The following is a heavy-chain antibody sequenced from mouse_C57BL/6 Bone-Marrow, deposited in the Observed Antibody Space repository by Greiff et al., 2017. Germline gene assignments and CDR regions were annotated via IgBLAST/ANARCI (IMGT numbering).Heavy chain of an antibody. V-gene: IGHV1-55*01. D-gene: IGHD1-1*01. CDR2: IYPGSGST. Sequence: QVQLKQSGAELVKPGASVKMSCKASGYTFTSYWITWVKQRPGQGLEWIGDIYPGSGSTNYNEKFKSKATLTVDTSSSTAYMQLSSLTSEDSAVYYCARGYYGSSSDYWGQGTTLTVSS. CDR1: GYTFTSYW. CDR3: ARGYYGSSSDY. J-gene: IGHJ2*01.